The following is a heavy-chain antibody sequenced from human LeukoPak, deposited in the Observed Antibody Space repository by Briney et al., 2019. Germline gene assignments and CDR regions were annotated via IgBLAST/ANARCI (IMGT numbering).Heavy chain of an antibody. CDR1: GFTFSSYA. Sequence: GGSLRLSCAASGFTFSSYAMHWVRQAPGKGLEWVAVISYDGSNKYYADSVKGRFTISRDNSKNTLYLQMNSLRAEDTAVYYCAREGMIEMATKLPSQNYFDYWGQGTLVTVSS. CDR2: ISYDGSNK. D-gene: IGHD5-24*01. J-gene: IGHJ4*02. V-gene: IGHV3-30-3*01. CDR3: AREGMIEMATKLPSQNYFDY.